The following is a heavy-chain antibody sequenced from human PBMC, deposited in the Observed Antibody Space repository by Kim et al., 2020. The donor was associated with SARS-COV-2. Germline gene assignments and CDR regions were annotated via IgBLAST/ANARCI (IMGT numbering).Heavy chain of an antibody. V-gene: IGHV3-53*01. D-gene: IGHD6-6*01. J-gene: IGHJ4*02. CDR2: ST. Sequence: STYYADSVKSRFTITRDNSKSTLYLQMNSLRAEDTAVYYCARDEGIAARNWGQGTLVTVSS. CDR3: ARDEGIAARN.